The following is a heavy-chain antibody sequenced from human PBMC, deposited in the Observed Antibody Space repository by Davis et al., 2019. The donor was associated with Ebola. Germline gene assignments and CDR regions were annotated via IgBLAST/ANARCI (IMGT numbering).Heavy chain of an antibody. CDR1: GFNFRSYG. Sequence: GESLKISCAASGFNFRSYGMHWVRQASGKGLEWVGRIRSKANSYATAYAASVKGRFTISRDDSKNTAYLQMNSLKTEDTAVYYCTGTVAGVDYWGQGTLVTVSS. CDR3: TGTVAGVDY. V-gene: IGHV3-73*01. D-gene: IGHD6-19*01. CDR2: IRSKANSYAT. J-gene: IGHJ4*02.